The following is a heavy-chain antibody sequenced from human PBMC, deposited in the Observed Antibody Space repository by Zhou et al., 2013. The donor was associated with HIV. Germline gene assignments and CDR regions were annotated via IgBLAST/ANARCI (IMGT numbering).Heavy chain of an antibody. CDR1: GGTFSSYA. CDR3: AKLGYCSSTSCQDFDY. V-gene: IGHV1-69*13. Sequence: QVQLVQSGAEVKKPGSSVKVSCKASGGTFSSYAISWVRQAPGQGLEWMGRIIPIFGTANYAQKFQGRVTITADESTSTAYMELSSLRSEDTAVYYCAKLGYCSSTSCQDFDYWGQGTLVTVSS. CDR2: IIPIFGTA. D-gene: IGHD2-2*01. J-gene: IGHJ4*02.